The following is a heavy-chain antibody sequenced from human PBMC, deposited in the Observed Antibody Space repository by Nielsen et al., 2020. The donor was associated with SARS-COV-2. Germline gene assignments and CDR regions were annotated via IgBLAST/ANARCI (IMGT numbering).Heavy chain of an antibody. CDR2: IYYSGSN. CDR3: ARVDTAGFDY. V-gene: IGHV4-39*07. D-gene: IGHD5-18*01. J-gene: IGHJ4*02. Sequence: SETLSLTCTVSGGSISSYYRGWVSQPPGKGLEWIGSIYYSGSNYYNPSLKSRVTISVDTSKNQFSLKLISVTAADTAVYYCARVDTAGFDYWGQGTLVTVSS. CDR1: GGSISSYY.